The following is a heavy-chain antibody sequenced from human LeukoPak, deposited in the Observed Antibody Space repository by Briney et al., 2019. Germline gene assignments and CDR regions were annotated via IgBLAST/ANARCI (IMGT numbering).Heavy chain of an antibody. CDR2: ITSGGHST. Sequence: GGSLRLSCAASGLSFSTFAMSWVRQGPARGLEWVSSITSGGHSTYYADSVKGRFTISRDNSKSALYLQMNSLRGDDTAVYYCARLSASGTYNWGQGTLVTVSS. CDR1: GLSFSTFA. V-gene: IGHV3-23*01. D-gene: IGHD3-10*01. J-gene: IGHJ4*02. CDR3: ARLSASGTYN.